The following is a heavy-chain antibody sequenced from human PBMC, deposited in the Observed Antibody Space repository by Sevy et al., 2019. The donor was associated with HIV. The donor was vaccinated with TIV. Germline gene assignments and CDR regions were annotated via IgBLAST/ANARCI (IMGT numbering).Heavy chain of an antibody. CDR2: IGGSADYT. D-gene: IGHD3-10*01. CDR3: AKEVSEPSYSDY. J-gene: IGHJ4*02. V-gene: IGHV3-23*01. CDR1: GFTFSSYA. Sequence: GGSLRLSCVTSGFTFSSYAMSWVRQTPGKGLEWVSAIGGSADYTYYADSMKGRFTITRDNSKNTLYLQMNGLRAEDTAVYYCAKEVSEPSYSDYWGQGTLVTVSS.